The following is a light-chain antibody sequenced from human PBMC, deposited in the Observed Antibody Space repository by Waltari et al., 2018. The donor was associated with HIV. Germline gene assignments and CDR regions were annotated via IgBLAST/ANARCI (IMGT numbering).Light chain of an antibody. CDR1: RSDVGSYTL. CDR3: CSYAHNDPWV. Sequence: QSALTQPASVSGSPGQSITISCTGTRSDVGSYTLVSWYQHHPGKAPRLSISEVSKRPSGVSNRFSGSKSGTTASLTISGLQAEDEADYHCCSYAHNDPWVFGGGTRLTVL. CDR2: EVS. V-gene: IGLV2-23*02. J-gene: IGLJ3*02.